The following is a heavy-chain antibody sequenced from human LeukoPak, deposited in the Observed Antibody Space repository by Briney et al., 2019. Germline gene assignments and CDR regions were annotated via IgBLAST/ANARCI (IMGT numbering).Heavy chain of an antibody. J-gene: IGHJ3*02. D-gene: IGHD4-23*01. Sequence: GESLKISCKGSGYSFTSYWIGWVRQMPGKGLEWMGIIYPGDSDTRYSPSFQGQVTISAGKSISTAYLQWSSLKASDTAMYYCARDNDYGGNAGAFDIWGQGTMVTVSS. CDR3: ARDNDYGGNAGAFDI. CDR2: IYPGDSDT. CDR1: GYSFTSYW. V-gene: IGHV5-51*01.